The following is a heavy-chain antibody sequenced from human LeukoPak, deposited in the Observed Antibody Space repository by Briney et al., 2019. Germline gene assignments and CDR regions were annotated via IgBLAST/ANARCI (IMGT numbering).Heavy chain of an antibody. CDR2: IWYDGSNK. CDR3: ARDGTSYGMDV. Sequence: GGSLRLSCAASGFTFSSYGMHWVRQAPGKGLEWVAVIWYDGSNKYYADSVKGRFTISRDNSQNTVYLQMNSLRGEDTAVYYCARDGTSYGMDVWGQGTTVTVSS. V-gene: IGHV3-33*01. D-gene: IGHD1-1*01. J-gene: IGHJ6*02. CDR1: GFTFSSYG.